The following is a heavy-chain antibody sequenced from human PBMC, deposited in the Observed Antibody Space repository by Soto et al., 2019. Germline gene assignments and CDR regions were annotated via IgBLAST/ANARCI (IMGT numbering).Heavy chain of an antibody. J-gene: IGHJ4*02. Sequence: GGSLRLSFAVSGFRFSSYGMHWVRQAPGKGLVWVARINSDGTRINYADSVKGRFTISRDNAKNTVFLQMNSLRDEDSAVYFCARAGDWNYVQDFWGQGTLVTVSS. CDR1: GFRFSSYG. V-gene: IGHV3-74*01. CDR2: INSDGTRI. CDR3: ARAGDWNYVQDF. D-gene: IGHD1-7*01.